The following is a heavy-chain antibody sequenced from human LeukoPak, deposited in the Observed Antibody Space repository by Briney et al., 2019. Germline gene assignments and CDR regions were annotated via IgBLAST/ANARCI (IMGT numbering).Heavy chain of an antibody. CDR1: GYSFTTFW. V-gene: IGHV5-51*01. CDR3: ARHTDYTNPFDY. J-gene: IGHJ4*02. D-gene: IGHD4-11*01. CDR2: IFPGDSDT. Sequence: GESLKISCKGSGYSFTTFWIGWVRQMPGKGLEWMGIIFPGDSDTRYSPSFQGQVTISADKSISTAYLQWSSLKASDTAIYYCARHTDYTNPFDYWGQGTLVTVSS.